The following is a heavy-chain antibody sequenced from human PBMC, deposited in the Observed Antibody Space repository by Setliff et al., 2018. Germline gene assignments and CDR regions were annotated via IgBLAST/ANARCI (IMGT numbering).Heavy chain of an antibody. Sequence: KTGGSLRLSCVASGFTFGSYTMDWVRQAPGKGLEWVSHISSSSHNIHYADSGKGRFTISRDNSKNTLYLQMNNLRDEDTAVYYCAKMFGDYSSRWYGVGEDYWGQGTLVTVSS. CDR1: GFTFGSYT. CDR2: ISSSSHNI. CDR3: AKMFGDYSSRWYGVGEDY. J-gene: IGHJ4*02. V-gene: IGHV3-21*04. D-gene: IGHD6-13*01.